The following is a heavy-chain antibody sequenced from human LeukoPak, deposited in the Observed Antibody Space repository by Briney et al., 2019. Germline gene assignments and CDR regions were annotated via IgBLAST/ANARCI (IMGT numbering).Heavy chain of an antibody. D-gene: IGHD1-20*01. CDR1: GGSITSYY. CDR2: SGST. CDR3: ARSIIGTIKGFGWFDP. Sequence: PSQTLSLTCTVSGGSITSYYWSWIRQPPGKGLEWIGYSGSTNYNPSLKSRVTMSIDTSKNQFSLKLSSVTAADTAVYYCARSIIGTIKGFGWFDPWGQGTPVTVSS. J-gene: IGHJ5*02. V-gene: IGHV4-59*01.